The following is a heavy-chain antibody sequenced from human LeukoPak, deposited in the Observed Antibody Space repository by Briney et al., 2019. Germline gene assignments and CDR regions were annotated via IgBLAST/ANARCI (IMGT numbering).Heavy chain of an antibody. CDR3: ARDDDILTGYYQLDY. CDR1: GFTFSSYA. CDR2: ISYDGSNK. J-gene: IGHJ4*02. Sequence: GGSLRLSCAASGFTFSSYAMHWVRQAPGKGLEWVAVISYDGSNKYYADSVKGRFTISRDNAKNSLYLQMNSLRAEDTAVYYCARDDDILTGYYQLDYWGQGTLVTVSS. V-gene: IGHV3-30-3*01. D-gene: IGHD3-9*01.